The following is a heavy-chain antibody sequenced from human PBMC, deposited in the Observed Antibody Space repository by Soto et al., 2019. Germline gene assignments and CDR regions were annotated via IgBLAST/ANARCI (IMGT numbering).Heavy chain of an antibody. CDR1: GASISRDAYH. V-gene: IGHV4-31*11. CDR2: ISSRGRT. Sequence: QVHLQESGPGLLKPSQTLSLYCAVSGASISRDAYHWSWIRQLPGKGLEWVGFISSRGRTYYIPTLKSRLTISADTSKRQFTLHLTSVTAADTAMYFCARYSFTGTWSKVDYWGQGTLVTVSS. D-gene: IGHD6-13*01. J-gene: IGHJ4*02. CDR3: ARYSFTGTWSKVDY.